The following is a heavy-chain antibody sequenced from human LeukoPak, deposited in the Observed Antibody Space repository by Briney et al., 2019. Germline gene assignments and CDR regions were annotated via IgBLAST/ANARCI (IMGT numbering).Heavy chain of an antibody. D-gene: IGHD3-22*01. CDR3: GIRDTSDYYVF. CDR1: GFTFSTYA. CDR2: TCSNGVT. V-gene: IGHV3-23*01. Sequence: GGSLRLSCTGSGFTFSTYAFSWVRQAPGGGLEWVSATCSNGVTYYADSVKGRFTISRDNSKNALYLQMNGLRADDTAVYYCGIRDTSDYYVFWGQGTLVTVSS. J-gene: IGHJ4*02.